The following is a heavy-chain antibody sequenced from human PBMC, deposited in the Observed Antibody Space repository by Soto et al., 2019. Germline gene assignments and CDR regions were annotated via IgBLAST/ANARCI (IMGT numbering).Heavy chain of an antibody. V-gene: IGHV3-30*18. CDR3: AKDPTYDSSGYYFYYGPDV. Sequence: QVQLVESGGGVIQPGRSLRLSCAASGFTFSTYGMHWVRQAPSKGLEWVGLISYDGRYKYYPDSVKGRFTISRDNSKNTLYLQMNSLRPEDTAVYYCAKDPTYDSSGYYFYYGPDVWGQGTTVTVSS. D-gene: IGHD3-22*01. J-gene: IGHJ6*02. CDR1: GFTFSTYG. CDR2: ISYDGRYK.